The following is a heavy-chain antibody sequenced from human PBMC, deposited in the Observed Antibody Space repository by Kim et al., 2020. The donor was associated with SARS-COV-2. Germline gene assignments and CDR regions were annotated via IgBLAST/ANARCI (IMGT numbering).Heavy chain of an antibody. J-gene: IGHJ6*02. CDR2: INAGNGNT. V-gene: IGHV1-3*01. Sequence: ASVKVSCKASGYTFTSYAMNWVRQAPGQRLEWMGWINAGNGNTKYSQKFQGRVTITRDTSASTAYMELSSLRSEDTAVYYCARDLLKDYGGAYYYYYGMDVWGQGTTVTVSS. D-gene: IGHD4-17*01. CDR3: ARDLLKDYGGAYYYYYGMDV. CDR1: GYTFTSYA.